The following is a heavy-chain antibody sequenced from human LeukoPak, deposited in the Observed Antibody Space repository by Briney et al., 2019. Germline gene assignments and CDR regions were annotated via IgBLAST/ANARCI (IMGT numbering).Heavy chain of an antibody. J-gene: IGHJ3*02. D-gene: IGHD3-16*01. Sequence: SETLSLTCAVSGASISSYFWNWIRQSPGRTLEWIGFIHHSGNGLYNPSLKSRIAMSVDRSNNQVSLDLTSLTAADTAIYYCAPWAESLRAFRIWGQGKMVTVSS. CDR2: IHHSGNG. CDR1: GASISSYF. V-gene: IGHV4-59*01. CDR3: APWAESLRAFRI.